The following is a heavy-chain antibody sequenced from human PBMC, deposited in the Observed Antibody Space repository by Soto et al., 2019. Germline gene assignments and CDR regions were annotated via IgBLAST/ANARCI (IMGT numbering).Heavy chain of an antibody. V-gene: IGHV6-1*01. CDR2: TYYRSKWYS. J-gene: IGHJ4*02. D-gene: IGHD6-6*01. Sequence: PSQTLSLTCAISGDSVSSDSAAWNWIRQSPSRGLEWLGRTYYRSKWYSYYAASVRSRITINADTSNNQFSLHLNSVTPQVTAVYYCARGPSPLAYWGRGTVVTVSS. CDR3: ARGPSPLAY. CDR1: GDSVSSDSAA.